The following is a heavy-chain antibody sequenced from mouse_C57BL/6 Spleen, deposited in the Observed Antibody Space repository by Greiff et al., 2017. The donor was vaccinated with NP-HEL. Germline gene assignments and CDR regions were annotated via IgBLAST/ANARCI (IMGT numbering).Heavy chain of an antibody. J-gene: IGHJ3*01. V-gene: IGHV1-69*01. D-gene: IGHD3-2*02. CDR2: IDPSDSYT. CDR3: AGQLRLQAWFAY. Sequence: VQLQQSGAELVMPGASVKLSCKASGYTFTSYWMHWVKQRPGQGLEWIGEIDPSDSYTNYNQKFKGKSTLTVDKSSSTAYMQLSSLTSEDSAVYYCAGQLRLQAWFAYWGQGTLVTVSA. CDR1: GYTFTSYW.